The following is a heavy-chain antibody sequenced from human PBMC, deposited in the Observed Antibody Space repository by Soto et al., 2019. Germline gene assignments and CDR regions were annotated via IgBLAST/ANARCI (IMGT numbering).Heavy chain of an antibody. D-gene: IGHD3-10*01. Sequence: ASVKVSCKAARYTFIGYAVHWVRQAPGQRLEWMGWINGDNGNTKYSQKFQGRITITRDMSASTAGMELSSLRHEDTAVYYCAGGGVTTTTSYFDYWGQGTLVTVSS. J-gene: IGHJ4*02. CDR1: RYTFIGYA. V-gene: IGHV1-3*01. CDR2: INGDNGNT. CDR3: AGGGVTTTTSYFDY.